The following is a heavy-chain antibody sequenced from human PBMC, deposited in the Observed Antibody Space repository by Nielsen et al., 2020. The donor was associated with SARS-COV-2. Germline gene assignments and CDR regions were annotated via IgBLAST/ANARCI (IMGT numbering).Heavy chain of an antibody. CDR3: ARQPRSIISNWFDP. V-gene: IGHV5-10-1*01. CDR2: IDPTDSHT. Sequence: GEPLNISCKASGFSFTNYWISCVRQMPGKGLEWMGNIDPTDSHTNYSTSFQGHVTISADKSITTAYLQWSSLEASDSAMYYCARQPRSIISNWFDPWCQGTLVTVST. CDR1: GFSFTNYW. J-gene: IGHJ5*02. D-gene: IGHD1-14*01.